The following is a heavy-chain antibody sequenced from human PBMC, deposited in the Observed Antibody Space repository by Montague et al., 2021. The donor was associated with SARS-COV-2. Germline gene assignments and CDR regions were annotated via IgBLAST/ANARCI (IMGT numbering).Heavy chain of an antibody. CDR1: GFSLRTSGVG. D-gene: IGHD3-10*01. Sequence: VKPTQTVTLTCTFSGFSLRTSGVGVGWIRQPPGKALEWLSLIYWDDDKRYSPSLRTRLTTTKDTSQNQVVLTLTNMDPMDTATYYCAHRRPGSGSYYFDYWGQGTLVTVSS. V-gene: IGHV2-5*02. CDR3: AHRRPGSGSYYFDY. J-gene: IGHJ4*02. CDR2: IYWDDDK.